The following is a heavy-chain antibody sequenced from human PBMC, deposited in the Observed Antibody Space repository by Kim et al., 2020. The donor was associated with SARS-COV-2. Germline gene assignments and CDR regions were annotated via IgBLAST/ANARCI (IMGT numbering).Heavy chain of an antibody. CDR2: ISYDGSNK. D-gene: IGHD1-26*01. Sequence: GGSLRLSCAASGFTFSSYGMHWVRQAPGKGLEWVAVISYDGSNKYYADSVKGRFTISRDNSKNTLYLQMNSLRAEDTAVYYCAKDRSPVGATTPDYWGQG. CDR3: AKDRSPVGATTPDY. CDR1: GFTFSSYG. V-gene: IGHV3-30*18. J-gene: IGHJ4*02.